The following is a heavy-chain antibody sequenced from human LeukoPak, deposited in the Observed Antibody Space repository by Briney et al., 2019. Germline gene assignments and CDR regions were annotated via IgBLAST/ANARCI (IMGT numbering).Heavy chain of an antibody. CDR3: AGGYDFWSGYYRNYYYYYMDV. V-gene: IGHV4-38-2*02. J-gene: IGHJ6*03. D-gene: IGHD3-3*01. Sequence: SETLSLTCTVSGYSISSGYYWGWIRPPPGKGLEWIGSIYHSGSTYYNPSLKSRVTISVDTSKNQFSLKLSSVTAADTAVYYCAGGYDFWSGYYRNYYYYYMDVWGKGTTVTVSS. CDR2: IYHSGST. CDR1: GYSISSGYY.